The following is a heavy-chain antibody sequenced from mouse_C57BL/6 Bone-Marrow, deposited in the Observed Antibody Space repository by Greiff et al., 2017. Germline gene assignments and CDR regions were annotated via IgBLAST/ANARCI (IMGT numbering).Heavy chain of an antibody. V-gene: IGHV1-15*01. J-gene: IGHJ2*01. CDR3: TRSILRDY. CDR1: GYTFTDYE. Sequence: QVQLKESGAELVRPGASVTLSCKASGYTFTDYEMHWVKQTPVHGLEWIGAIDPETGGTAYNQKFKGKAILTADKSSSTAYMELRSLTSEDSAVYYCTRSILRDYWGQGTTLTVSS. CDR2: IDPETGGT. D-gene: IGHD2-10*02.